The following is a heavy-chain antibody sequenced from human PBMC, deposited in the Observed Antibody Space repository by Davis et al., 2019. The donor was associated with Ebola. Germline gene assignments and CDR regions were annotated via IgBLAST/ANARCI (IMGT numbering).Heavy chain of an antibody. D-gene: IGHD3-22*01. CDR1: GGFVSSGGYS. Sequence: MPSETLSLTCAVSGGFVSSGGYSWSWIRQPPGKGLEWIGYIYYSGSTNYNPSLKSRVTISVDTSKNQFSLKLSSVTAADTAVYYCARHKGNYYYDSSGYYARGNWFDPWGQGTLVTVSS. CDR2: IYYSGST. CDR3: ARHKGNYYYDSSGYYARGNWFDP. J-gene: IGHJ5*02. V-gene: IGHV4-30-2*03.